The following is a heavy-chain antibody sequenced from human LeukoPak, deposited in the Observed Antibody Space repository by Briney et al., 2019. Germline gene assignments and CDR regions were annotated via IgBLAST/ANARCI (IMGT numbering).Heavy chain of an antibody. CDR3: ARGQLVVPAAIRDWFDP. J-gene: IGHJ5*02. V-gene: IGHV4-34*01. Sequence: SETLSLTCAVSGGSFSGYYWSWIRQPPGKGLEWIGEINHSGSTNYNPSLKSRVTISVDTSKNQFSLKLSSVTAADTAVYYCARGQLVVPAAIRDWFDPWGQGTLVTVSS. CDR2: INHSGST. D-gene: IGHD2-2*02. CDR1: GGSFSGYY.